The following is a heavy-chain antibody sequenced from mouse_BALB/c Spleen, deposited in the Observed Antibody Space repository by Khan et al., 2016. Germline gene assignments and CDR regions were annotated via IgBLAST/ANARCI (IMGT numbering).Heavy chain of an antibody. Sequence: LVKTGASVKISCKASGYSFTGYYIHWVKQSHGKGLEWIGYISCYNGATNYNQKFRGKATFTVDTSSSTAYMKFNSLTSEDSAVYYCARWDYDGYYAMDYWGQGTSVTVSS. D-gene: IGHD2-4*01. CDR2: ISCYNGAT. J-gene: IGHJ4*01. CDR3: ARWDYDGYYAMDY. CDR1: GYSFTGYY. V-gene: IGHV1S34*01.